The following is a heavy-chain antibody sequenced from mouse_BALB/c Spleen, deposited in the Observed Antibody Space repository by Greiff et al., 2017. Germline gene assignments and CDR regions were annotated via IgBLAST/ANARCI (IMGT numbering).Heavy chain of an antibody. J-gene: IGHJ3*01. V-gene: IGHV4-1*02. CDR3: ARPHSSGPFAY. D-gene: IGHD3-1*01. Sequence: EVNVVESGGGLVQPGGSLKLSCAASGFDFSRYWMSWVRQAPGKGLEWIGEINPDSSTINYTPSLKDKFIISRDNAKNTLCLQMTKVRSEDTALYYCARPHSSGPFAYWGQGTLVTVSA. CDR2: INPDSSTI. CDR1: GFDFSRYW.